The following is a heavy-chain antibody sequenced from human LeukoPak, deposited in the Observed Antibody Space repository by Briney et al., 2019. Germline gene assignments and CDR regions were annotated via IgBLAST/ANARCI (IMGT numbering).Heavy chain of an antibody. J-gene: IGHJ4*02. CDR3: ARDVSWYYDSSGYLFDY. D-gene: IGHD3-22*01. Sequence: PSETLSLTCTVSGGSISSYYWSWIRQPAGKGLEWLGRIYTSGSTNYNPSLKSRVTMSVDTSKTQFSLKLSSVTAADTAVYYCARDVSWYYDSSGYLFDYWGQGTLVTVSS. CDR2: IYTSGST. V-gene: IGHV4-4*07. CDR1: GGSISSYY.